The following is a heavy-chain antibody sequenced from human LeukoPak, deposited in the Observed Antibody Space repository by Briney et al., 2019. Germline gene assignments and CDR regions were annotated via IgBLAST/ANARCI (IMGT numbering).Heavy chain of an antibody. CDR3: ARAGPTYYDFWSGSFDY. CDR2: IWYDGSNK. Sequence: GGSLRLSCAASRFTFSSYGMHWVRQAPCKGLEWVAVIWYDGSNKYYADSVKGRFTISRDNSKNTLYLQMNSLRAEDTAVYYCARAGPTYYDFWSGSFDYWGQGTLVTVSS. CDR1: RFTFSSYG. V-gene: IGHV3-33*01. J-gene: IGHJ4*02. D-gene: IGHD3-3*01.